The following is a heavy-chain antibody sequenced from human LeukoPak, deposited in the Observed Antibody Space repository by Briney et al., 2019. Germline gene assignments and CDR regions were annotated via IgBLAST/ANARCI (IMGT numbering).Heavy chain of an antibody. CDR2: IIPIFGIA. J-gene: IGHJ5*02. V-gene: IGHV1-69*04. Sequence: SVKVSCKASGGTFSSYAISWVRQAPGQGLEWMGRIIPIFGIANYAQKFQGRVTITADKSTSTAYMELSSLRSEDTAVYYCAREAPHYGVLNLFDPWGQGTLVTVSS. D-gene: IGHD4-17*01. CDR1: GGTFSSYA. CDR3: AREAPHYGVLNLFDP.